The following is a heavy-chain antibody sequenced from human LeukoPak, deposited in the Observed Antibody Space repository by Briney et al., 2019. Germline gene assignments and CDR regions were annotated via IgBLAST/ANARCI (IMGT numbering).Heavy chain of an antibody. D-gene: IGHD2-2*01. CDR2: ISPGSTTV. V-gene: IGHV3-11*01. CDR1: GFTFSDYY. J-gene: IGHJ4*02. Sequence: PGGSLRLSCAASGFTFSDYYMTWIRQAPGKGLEWLSYISPGSTTVYYADSVKGRFTISRDDAKNSLHLQMNSLRDDDTAVYYCGGCSFTSCSDFWGQGTLVTVSS. CDR3: GGCSFTSCSDF.